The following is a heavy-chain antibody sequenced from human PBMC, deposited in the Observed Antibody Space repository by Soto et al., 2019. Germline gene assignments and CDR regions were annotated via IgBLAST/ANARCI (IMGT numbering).Heavy chain of an antibody. CDR3: ATSSRRHCSGDNCYEKWFDP. CDR2: IIPMFGTA. Sequence: QVQLVQSGAEVKKPGSSVKVSCKASGGTFSSYVISWARQAPGQGLEWMGGIIPMFGTANYAQKFQGRLTITADESTNTAYMELSTLRSEDTAVYYCATSSRRHCSGDNCYEKWFDPWGQGTLVTVSS. J-gene: IGHJ5*02. V-gene: IGHV1-69*01. D-gene: IGHD2-15*01. CDR1: GGTFSSYV.